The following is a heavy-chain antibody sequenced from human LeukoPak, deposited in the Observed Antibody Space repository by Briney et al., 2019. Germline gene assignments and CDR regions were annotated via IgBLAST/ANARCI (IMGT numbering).Heavy chain of an antibody. Sequence: SETLSLTCAVYGGSFSGYYWSWIRQPPGKWLEWIGEINHSGSTNYNPSLKSRVTISVDTSKNQFSLKLSSVTAADTAVYYCARGERELGYCSSTSCYLSWFDYWGQGTLVTVSS. J-gene: IGHJ4*02. D-gene: IGHD2-2*01. CDR1: GGSFSGYY. V-gene: IGHV4-34*01. CDR3: ARGERELGYCSSTSCYLSWFDY. CDR2: INHSGST.